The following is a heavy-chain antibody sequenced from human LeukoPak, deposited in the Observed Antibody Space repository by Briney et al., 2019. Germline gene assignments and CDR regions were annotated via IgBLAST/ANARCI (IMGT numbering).Heavy chain of an antibody. V-gene: IGHV3-23*01. CDR2: ISGSGGSA. CDR1: GFTFASYA. J-gene: IGHJ4*02. CDR3: AKGGRYCSSTTCYNAR. Sequence: GGSLRLSCAASGFTFASYAMSWVLQAPGKGLEWVSSISGSGGSAYYADSVKGRFTISRDNSKNTLYLQMISLRAEDAAVYYCAKGGRYCSSTTCYNARWGQGTLVTVSS. D-gene: IGHD2-2*02.